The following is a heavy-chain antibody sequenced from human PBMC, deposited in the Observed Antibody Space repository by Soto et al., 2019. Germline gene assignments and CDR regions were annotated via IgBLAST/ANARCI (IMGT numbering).Heavy chain of an antibody. CDR3: ARGAAARRSTSNWFDP. V-gene: IGHV4-31*03. CDR1: GGSISSGGYY. Sequence: ASETLSLTCTVSGGSISSGGYYWSWIRQHPGKGLEWIGYIYFSRSTYYNPSRKSRVTISVDTSKNQFSLKLSSVTAADTAVYYCARGAAARRSTSNWFDPWGQGTLVTVSS. CDR2: IYFSRST. D-gene: IGHD6-6*01. J-gene: IGHJ5*02.